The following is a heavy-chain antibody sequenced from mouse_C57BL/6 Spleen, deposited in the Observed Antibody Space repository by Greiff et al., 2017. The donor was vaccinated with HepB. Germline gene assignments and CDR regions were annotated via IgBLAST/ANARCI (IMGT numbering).Heavy chain of an antibody. CDR1: GYTFTSYG. J-gene: IGHJ3*01. CDR3: ARGGSNDAFAY. V-gene: IGHV1-81*01. D-gene: IGHD2-12*01. CDR2: IYPRSGNT. Sequence: LVESGAELARPGASVKLSCKASGYTFTSYGISWVKQRTGQGLEWIGEIYPRSGNTYYNEKFKGKATLTADKSSSTAYMELRSLTSEDSAVYFCARGGSNDAFAYWGQGTLVTVSA.